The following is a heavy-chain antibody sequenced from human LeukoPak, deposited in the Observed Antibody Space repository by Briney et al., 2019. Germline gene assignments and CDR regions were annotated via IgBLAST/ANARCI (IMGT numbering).Heavy chain of an antibody. Sequence: PSETLSLTCAVYGGSFSGYYWSWIRQPPGKGLEWGGEINHSGSTNYNPSLKSRVTISVDTSKNQFSLKLSSVTAADTAVYYCARGEFYYDFWSGYYTSLHYFDYWGQGTLGTVSS. V-gene: IGHV4-34*01. CDR1: GGSFSGYY. D-gene: IGHD3-3*01. J-gene: IGHJ4*02. CDR2: INHSGST. CDR3: ARGEFYYDFWSGYYTSLHYFDY.